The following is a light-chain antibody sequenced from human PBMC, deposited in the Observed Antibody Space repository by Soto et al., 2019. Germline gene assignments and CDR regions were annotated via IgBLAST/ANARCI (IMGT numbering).Light chain of an antibody. CDR3: QQRNKWPPIFT. CDR2: DAS. Sequence: EIVLTQSPATLSLSPGERATLSCRASQSVGTYLAWYQQKPGQAPRLLIYDASNRATGIPARFRRSGSGTDFTLTISSLEPEDFAVYFCQQRNKWPPIFTFGPVTTVDFK. J-gene: IGKJ3*01. V-gene: IGKV3-11*01. CDR1: QSVGTY.